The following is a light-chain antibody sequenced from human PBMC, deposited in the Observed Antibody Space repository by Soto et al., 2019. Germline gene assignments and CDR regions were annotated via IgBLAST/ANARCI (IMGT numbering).Light chain of an antibody. Sequence: EIVLTQSPATLSLSPGERATLSCRASQTVSSYLAWYQQKPGQAPRLLIYDAFNRATGIPARFSGSGSGTDFTRTISSLEPEDFAVYYCQQRSSWPITFGQGTRLEIK. J-gene: IGKJ5*01. V-gene: IGKV3-11*01. CDR1: QTVSSY. CDR2: DAF. CDR3: QQRSSWPIT.